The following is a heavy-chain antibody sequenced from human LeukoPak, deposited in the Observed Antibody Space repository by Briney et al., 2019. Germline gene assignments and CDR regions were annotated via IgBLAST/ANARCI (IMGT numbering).Heavy chain of an antibody. V-gene: IGHV3-74*01. J-gene: IGHJ4*02. CDR3: ASQAYSSSPSAGY. D-gene: IGHD6-6*01. CDR2: INTDGRTT. Sequence: GGSLRLSCAASGFSFSTYWMHWVRQAPGEGLVWVSRINTDGRTTNYADSVKGRFTISRDNAKNTVYLQMNSLRAEDTAVYYCASQAYSSSPSAGYWGQGTLVTVSS. CDR1: GFSFSTYW.